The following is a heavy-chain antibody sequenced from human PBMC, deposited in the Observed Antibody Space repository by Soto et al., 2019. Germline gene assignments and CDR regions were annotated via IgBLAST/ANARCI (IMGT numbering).Heavy chain of an antibody. D-gene: IGHD6-13*01. J-gene: IGHJ6*02. CDR3: ARDSTISSSWYSDGMDV. V-gene: IGHV3-33*01. Sequence: PGGSLRLSCAASGFTFSSYGMHWVRQAPGKGLEWVAVIWYDGSNKYYADSVKGRFTISRDNSKNTLYLQMNSLRAEDTAVYYCARDSTISSSWYSDGMDVWGHGTTVTVSS. CDR2: IWYDGSNK. CDR1: GFTFSSYG.